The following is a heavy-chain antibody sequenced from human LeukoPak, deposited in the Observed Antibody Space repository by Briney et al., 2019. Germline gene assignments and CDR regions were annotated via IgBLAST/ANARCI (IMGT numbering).Heavy chain of an antibody. CDR2: IYSSGTT. Sequence: SETLSLTCSVSGGSISSYYWSWIRQPPGKGLEWIGYIYSSGTTNYNPSLKSRVTISVDTSKKQFSLKMTSVTAADTAVYYCAREIGFKGWFDPWGQGTLVTVSS. J-gene: IGHJ5*02. CDR3: AREIGFKGWFDP. D-gene: IGHD2-15*01. CDR1: GGSISSYY. V-gene: IGHV4-59*01.